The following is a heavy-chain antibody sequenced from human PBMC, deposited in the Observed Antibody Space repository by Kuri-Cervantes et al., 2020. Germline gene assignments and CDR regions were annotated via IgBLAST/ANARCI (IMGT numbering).Heavy chain of an antibody. J-gene: IGHJ4*02. CDR1: GYTFTSYY. CDR3: ARERGKEYRDY. CDR2: INPSGGST. V-gene: IGHV1-46*01. D-gene: IGHD6-6*01. Sequence: GESLKISCAASGYTFTSYYMHWVRQAPGQGLEWMGIINPSGGSTSYAQKFQGRVTMTRDTSTSTVYMELSSLRSEDTAVYYCARERGKEYRDYWGQGTLVTVSS.